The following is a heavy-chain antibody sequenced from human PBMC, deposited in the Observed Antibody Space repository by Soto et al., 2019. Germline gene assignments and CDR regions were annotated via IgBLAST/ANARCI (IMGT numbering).Heavy chain of an antibody. V-gene: IGHV3-53*02. Sequence: EVQVAETGGGLIQPGGSLRLSCAASGFTVSSSYMSWVRQAPGKGLEWVSTIYTPGSTYYADSVKGRFTISRDISKNTLHLQMNSLRADDTAVYYCARGLVGSTTAFDYWGQGTLGTVSS. CDR2: IYTPGST. D-gene: IGHD1-26*01. J-gene: IGHJ4*02. CDR1: GFTVSSSY. CDR3: ARGLVGSTTAFDY.